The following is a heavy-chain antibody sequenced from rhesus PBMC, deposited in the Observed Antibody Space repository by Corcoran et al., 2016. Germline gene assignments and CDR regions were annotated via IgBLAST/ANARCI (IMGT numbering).Heavy chain of an antibody. V-gene: IGHV4-65*01. CDR2: ISGSSGST. D-gene: IGHD7-45*01. CDR3: ARFQLTGDRRVFDY. J-gene: IGHJ4*01. Sequence: QVQLQESGPGLVKPSETLSLTCAVSGGSISSSNWWSWIRQPPGKGLGWIGCISGSSGSTYYNPSLKSRVTISTDTSKNQFSLKLSSVTAADTAVYYCARFQLTGDRRVFDYWGQGVLVTVSS. CDR1: GGSISSSNW.